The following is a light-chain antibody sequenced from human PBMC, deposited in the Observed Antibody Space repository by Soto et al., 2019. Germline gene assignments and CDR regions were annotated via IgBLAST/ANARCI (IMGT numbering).Light chain of an antibody. CDR1: QTLLRSDGKNY. CDR2: EVS. J-gene: IGKJ2*01. CDR3: LQTIRLPYT. Sequence: DIVMTQTPLSLSVTPGQPASISCKSSQTLLRSDGKNYMYWYLQKPGQPPQLLISEVSNRFSGVPDKFSGSGSGTDFTLQISRVEAEDVGVSYCLQTIRLPYTFGQGTKLEIK. V-gene: IGKV2D-29*01.